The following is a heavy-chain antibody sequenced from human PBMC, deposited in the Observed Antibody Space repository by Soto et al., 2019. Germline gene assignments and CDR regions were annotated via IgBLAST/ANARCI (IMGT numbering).Heavy chain of an antibody. D-gene: IGHD5-12*01. CDR2: ISGSGGST. CDR3: AKDPINWVATDAFDI. J-gene: IGHJ3*02. V-gene: IGHV3-23*01. Sequence: GGSLRLSCAASGFTFSSYAMSWVRQAPGKGLEWVSAISGSGGSTYYADSVKGRFTISRDNSKNTLYLQMNSLRAEDTAVYYFAKDPINWVATDAFDIWGQGTMVTVSS. CDR1: GFTFSSYA.